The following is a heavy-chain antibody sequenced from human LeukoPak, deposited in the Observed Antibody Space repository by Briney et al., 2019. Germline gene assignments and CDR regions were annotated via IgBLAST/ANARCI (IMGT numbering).Heavy chain of an antibody. CDR2: IYYSGST. J-gene: IGHJ4*02. Sequence: SETLSLTCAVSGYSISSGYYWAWIRQPPGKGLEWIGYIYYSGSTNYNPSLKSRVTISVDTSKNQFSLKLSSVTAADTAVYYCARVVAAKYYFDYWGQGTLVTVSS. V-gene: IGHV4-61*01. CDR1: GYSISSGYY. CDR3: ARVVAAKYYFDY. D-gene: IGHD2-15*01.